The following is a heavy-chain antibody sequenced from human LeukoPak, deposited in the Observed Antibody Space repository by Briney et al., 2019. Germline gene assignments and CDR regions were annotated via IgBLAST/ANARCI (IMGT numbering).Heavy chain of an antibody. D-gene: IGHD3-10*01. CDR2: VYYSGNT. V-gene: IGHV4-31*03. CDR1: GGSVSSGDYY. Sequence: SQTLSLTCTVSGGSVSSGDYYWSWIRERPGKDLQWIGHVYYSGNTHYNPSLKSRLNISIDTSKNQFSLRLSSVAAADTAVYYCARAGVTMIRGVITEYRGDVWGQGTTVTVSS. J-gene: IGHJ6*02. CDR3: ARAGVTMIRGVITEYRGDV.